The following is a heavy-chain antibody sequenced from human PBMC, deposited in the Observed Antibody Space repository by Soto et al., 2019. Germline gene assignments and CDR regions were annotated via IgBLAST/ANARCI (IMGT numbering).Heavy chain of an antibody. D-gene: IGHD3-9*01. J-gene: IGHJ4*02. CDR2: ISGSGGST. Sequence: EVQLLESGGGLVQPGGSLRLSCAASGFTFSSFVMSWFRQAPGKGLEWVSTISGSGGSTFYADSVKGRFTMSRDNSKNTLDLPMNSLRVEDTAVYYCAKDQPSSFDNSGYYGHLDYWGQGTLVTVSS. CDR3: AKDQPSSFDNSGYYGHLDY. V-gene: IGHV3-23*01. CDR1: GFTFSSFV.